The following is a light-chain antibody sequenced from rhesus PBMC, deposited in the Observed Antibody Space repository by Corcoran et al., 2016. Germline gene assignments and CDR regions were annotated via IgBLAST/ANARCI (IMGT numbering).Light chain of an antibody. CDR3: YPHSSGYS. V-gene: IGKV3-10*01. Sequence: IVMTQSPATLALSPGERATLCCRASQSVSSYVAWYPQKPVQAPRLLIYGASRRATGIPDRVSGSGSGTDCTLTSRSLEPEAVWVYHCYPHSSGYSFGQGTKVEIK. CDR1: QSVSSY. CDR2: GAS. J-gene: IGKJ2*01.